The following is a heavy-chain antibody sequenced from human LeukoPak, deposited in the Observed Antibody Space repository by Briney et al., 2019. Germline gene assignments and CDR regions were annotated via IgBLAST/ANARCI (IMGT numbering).Heavy chain of an antibody. CDR3: ARGAPIRVAVAATLDP. V-gene: IGHV1-3*01. CDR1: GFTFTTYT. D-gene: IGHD6-19*01. CDR2: INAANGNT. Sequence: GASVKVSCKTSGFTFTTYTMHWVRQAPGQRLEWMGWINAANGNTQYSQKFQGRVTITRDTSASTAYMELSSLRSEDTAVHYCARGAPIRVAVAATLDPWGQGTLVTVPS. J-gene: IGHJ5*02.